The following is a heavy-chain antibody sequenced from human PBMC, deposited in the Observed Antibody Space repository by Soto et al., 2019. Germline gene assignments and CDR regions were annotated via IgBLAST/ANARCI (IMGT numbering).Heavy chain of an antibody. CDR3: ARQYSGIYYDAFDI. CDR1: GYSFTSYW. CDR2: IHPGDSDT. Sequence: LGESLKISCKGSGYSFTSYWIGWVRHMPGKGLEWMGIIHPGDSDTRYSPSFQGQVTISVDKSISTAYLQWSSLKASDTAIYYCARQYSGIYYDAFDIWGQGTMVTVSS. D-gene: IGHD1-26*01. J-gene: IGHJ3*02. V-gene: IGHV5-51*01.